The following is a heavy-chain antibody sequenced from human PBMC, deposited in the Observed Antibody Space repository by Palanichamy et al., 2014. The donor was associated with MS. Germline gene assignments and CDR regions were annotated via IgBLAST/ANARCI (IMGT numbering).Heavy chain of an antibody. CDR3: AGGSPDRYSGSYWYDYYGMDV. V-gene: IGHV1-69*04. J-gene: IGHJ6*02. D-gene: IGHD1-26*01. CDR2: IIPILGIA. CDR1: GGTFSSYA. Sequence: QVQLVQSGAEVKKPGSSVKVSCKASGGTFSSYAISWVRQAPGQGLEWMGRIIPILGIANYAQKFQGRVTITADKSTSTAYMELSSLRSEDTAVYYCAGGSPDRYSGSYWYDYYGMDVWGQGTTVTVSS.